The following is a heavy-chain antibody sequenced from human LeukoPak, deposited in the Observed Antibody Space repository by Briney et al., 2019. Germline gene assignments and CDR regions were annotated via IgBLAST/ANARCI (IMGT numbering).Heavy chain of an antibody. CDR2: INHIGST. CDR3: ARARGGSPPDYYYYGMDV. Sequence: SETLSLTCAVYGGSFSGYYWSWIRQLPGKGLEWIGEINHIGSTNYNPSLKSRVTISVDTSKNQFSLKLSSVTAADTAVYYCARARGGSPPDYYYYGMDVWGQGTTVTVSS. CDR1: GGSFSGYY. D-gene: IGHD2-15*01. V-gene: IGHV4-34*01. J-gene: IGHJ6*02.